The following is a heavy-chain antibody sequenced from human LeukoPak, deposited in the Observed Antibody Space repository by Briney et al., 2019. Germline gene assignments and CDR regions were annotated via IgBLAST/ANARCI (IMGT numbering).Heavy chain of an antibody. Sequence: PSQTLSLTCTVSGGSISSGSYYWSWIRQPPGKGLEWIGYIYYSGSTNYNPSLKSRVTISVDTSKNQFSLKLSSVTAADTAVYYCARHSGEKGIACDYWGQGTLVTVSS. CDR1: GGSISSGSYY. V-gene: IGHV4-61*01. D-gene: IGHD6-13*01. CDR2: IYYSGST. CDR3: ARHSGEKGIACDY. J-gene: IGHJ4*02.